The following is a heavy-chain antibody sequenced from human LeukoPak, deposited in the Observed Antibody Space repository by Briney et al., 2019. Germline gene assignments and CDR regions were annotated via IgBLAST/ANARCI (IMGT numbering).Heavy chain of an antibody. J-gene: IGHJ3*02. CDR3: ARDHHVLETVRGFDI. D-gene: IGHD1-14*01. V-gene: IGHV3-7*01. CDR1: GFTFSSYW. Sequence: GGSLRLSCAASGFTFSSYWMSWVRQAPGKGLEWVANIKQDGSEKYYVDSVKGRFTISRDNAKNSLYLQMNSLRAEDTAVYYCARDHHVLETVRGFDIWGQGTMVTVS. CDR2: IKQDGSEK.